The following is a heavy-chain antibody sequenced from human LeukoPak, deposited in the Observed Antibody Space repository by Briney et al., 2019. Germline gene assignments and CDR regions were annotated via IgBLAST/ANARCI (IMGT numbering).Heavy chain of an antibody. J-gene: IGHJ6*03. Sequence: GGSLRLSCAASGFTFSSYWMTWVRQAPGKGLEWVANIKQDGSEKYYVDSVKGRFTISRDNAKNSLYLQMNNLRAEDTAVYYCARDVTIPEYYYYYYMDVWGKGTTVTVSS. D-gene: IGHD1-14*01. V-gene: IGHV3-7*01. CDR2: IKQDGSEK. CDR1: GFTFSSYW. CDR3: ARDVTIPEYYYYYYMDV.